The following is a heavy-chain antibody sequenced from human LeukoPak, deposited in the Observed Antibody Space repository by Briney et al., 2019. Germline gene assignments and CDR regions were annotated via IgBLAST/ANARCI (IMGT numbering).Heavy chain of an antibody. J-gene: IGHJ4*02. D-gene: IGHD3-3*01. V-gene: IGHV3-15*01. CDR2: IKSKTDGGTT. CDR3: TTAYYDFWSGYFN. CDR1: GFTFSNAW. Sequence: VKPGGSLRLSCAASGFTFSNAWMSWVRQAPGKGLEWVGRIKSKTDGGTTDYAAPVKGRFTISRDDTKNTLYLQMNSLKTEDTAVYYCTTAYYDFWSGYFNWGQGTLVTVSS.